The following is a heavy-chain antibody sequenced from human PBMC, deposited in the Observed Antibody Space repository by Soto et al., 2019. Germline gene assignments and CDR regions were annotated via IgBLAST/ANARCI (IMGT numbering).Heavy chain of an antibody. D-gene: IGHD3-10*01. CDR1: GFTFSSHW. V-gene: IGHV3-7*01. CDR3: ARLYGSGSYRDY. J-gene: IGHJ4*02. CDR2: INQDGSEN. Sequence: GGSLRLSCAASGFTFSSHWMSCVRQAPGKGLEWVANINQDGSENYYVDSVKGRFTISRDNAKNSLYLQMNSLRDEDTAVYYCARLYGSGSYRDYWGQGTLVTVSS.